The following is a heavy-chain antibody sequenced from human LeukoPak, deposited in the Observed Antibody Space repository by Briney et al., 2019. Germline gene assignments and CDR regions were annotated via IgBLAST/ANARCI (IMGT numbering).Heavy chain of an antibody. V-gene: IGHV1-69*04. D-gene: IGHD2-21*02. CDR3: AIRSDGAYCGGDCFYLDY. J-gene: IGHJ4*02. CDR1: GGTFSSYA. Sequence: GASVKVSCKASGGTFSSYAISWVRQAPGQGLEWMGRIIPTVGIANYAQKFQGRVTITADKSTSTAYMELSGLRSEDTAVYYCAIRSDGAYCGGDCFYLDYWGQGTLVTVSS. CDR2: IIPTVGIA.